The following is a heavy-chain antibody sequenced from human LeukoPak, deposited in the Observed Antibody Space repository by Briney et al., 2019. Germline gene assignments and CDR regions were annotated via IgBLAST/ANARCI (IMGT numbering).Heavy chain of an antibody. CDR3: ARGLYYGSGSYPGYY. Sequence: ASVKVSCKASGYTFTSYAMHWVRQAPGQRLEWMGWINAGNGNTKYSQKFQGRVTITRDTSASTAYMELSSLRSEDTAVYYCARGLYYGSGSYPGYYWGQGTLVTVSS. V-gene: IGHV1-3*01. D-gene: IGHD3-10*01. CDR2: INAGNGNT. CDR1: GYTFTSYA. J-gene: IGHJ4*02.